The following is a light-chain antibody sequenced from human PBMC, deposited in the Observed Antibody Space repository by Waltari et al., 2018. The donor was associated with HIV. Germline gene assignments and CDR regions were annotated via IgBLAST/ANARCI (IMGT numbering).Light chain of an antibody. CDR1: QDISNY. CDR3: QQYDNFPL. J-gene: IGKJ4*01. Sequence: DIQLTQSPTSLSASVGDRVTITCQASQDISNYLSWYQQKPGKVPKLLIYDASNLETGVPSRFSGSGSGANFTFTISSLLPEDIATYYCQQYDNFPLFGGGTKVEIK. CDR2: DAS. V-gene: IGKV1-33*01.